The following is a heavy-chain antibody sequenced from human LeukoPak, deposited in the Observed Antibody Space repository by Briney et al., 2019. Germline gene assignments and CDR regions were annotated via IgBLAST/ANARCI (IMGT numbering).Heavy chain of an antibody. CDR3: AKALFPYCSSTSCYPFDY. CDR1: GFTFSSYA. D-gene: IGHD2-2*01. CDR2: ISGSGGST. Sequence: GGSLRLSCAASGFTFSSYAMSWVRQAPGKGLEWVSAISGSGGSTYYADSVKGRFTISRDNSKNTLYLQMNSLRAEDTAVYYCAKALFPYCSSTSCYPFDYWGQGTLVTVSS. J-gene: IGHJ4*02. V-gene: IGHV3-23*01.